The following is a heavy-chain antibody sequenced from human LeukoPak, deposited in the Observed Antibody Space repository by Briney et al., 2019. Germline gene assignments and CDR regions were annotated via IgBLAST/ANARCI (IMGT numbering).Heavy chain of an antibody. CDR2: IYYSGST. CDR1: GVSISGYY. CDR3: ARDRQHRDAFDI. Sequence: SQTLSLTCTVSGVSISGYYWSWVRQPPGEGLEWIGYIYYSGSTNYNPSLKSRVTMSVDTSKNQFSLKLNSVTAADTAVYYCARDRQHRDAFDIWGQGTMVTVSS. J-gene: IGHJ3*02. V-gene: IGHV4-59*01.